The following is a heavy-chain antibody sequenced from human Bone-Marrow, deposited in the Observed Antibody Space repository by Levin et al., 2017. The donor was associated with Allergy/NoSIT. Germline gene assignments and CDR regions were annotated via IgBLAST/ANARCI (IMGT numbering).Heavy chain of an antibody. Sequence: GGSLRLSCIASGFTFSNYGMHWVRQAPGKGLEAVAIISYGGSNEYYADSVKGRFTISRDNSKNTLYLQMNSLRAEDTAVYYCARAYGYNSGTGTPGYWGQGTLVTVSS. CDR3: ARAYGYNSGTGTPGY. J-gene: IGHJ4*02. D-gene: IGHD5-18*01. CDR2: ISYGGSNE. CDR1: GFTFSNYG. V-gene: IGHV3-30*03.